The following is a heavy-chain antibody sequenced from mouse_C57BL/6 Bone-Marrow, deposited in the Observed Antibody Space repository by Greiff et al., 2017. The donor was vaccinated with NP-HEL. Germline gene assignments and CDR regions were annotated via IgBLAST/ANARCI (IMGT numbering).Heavy chain of an antibody. J-gene: IGHJ3*01. CDR1: GFNIKDYY. CDR3: AGWGYYDYPAWFAY. CDR2: IDPEDGET. D-gene: IGHD2-4*01. V-gene: IGHV14-2*01. Sequence: EVNVVESGAELVKPGASVKLSCTASGFNIKDYYMHWVKQRTEQGLEWIGRIDPEDGETKYAPKFQGKATITADKSSNTAYLQLSSLTSEDTAVYYCAGWGYYDYPAWFAYWGQGTLVTVSA.